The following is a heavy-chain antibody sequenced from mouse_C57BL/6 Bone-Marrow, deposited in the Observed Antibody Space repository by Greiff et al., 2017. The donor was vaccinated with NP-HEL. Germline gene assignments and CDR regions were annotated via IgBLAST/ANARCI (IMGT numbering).Heavy chain of an antibody. J-gene: IGHJ3*01. CDR2: IWSGGST. CDR1: GFSLTSYG. V-gene: IGHV2-2*01. D-gene: IGHD1-1*01. CDR3: ARNYYGSPWFAY. Sequence: VQVVESGPGLVQPSQSLSITCTVSGFSLTSYGVHWVRQSPGKGLEWLGVIWSGGSTDYNAAFISRLSISKDNSKSQVFFKMNSLQADDTAIYYCARNYYGSPWFAYWGQGTLVTVSA.